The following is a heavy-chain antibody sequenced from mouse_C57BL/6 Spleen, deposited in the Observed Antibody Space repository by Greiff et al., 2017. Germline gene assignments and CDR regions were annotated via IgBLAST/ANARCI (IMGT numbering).Heavy chain of an antibody. CDR2: IYPGSGST. D-gene: IGHD1-1*01. J-gene: IGHJ4*01. CDR3: ARRGFITTVVATPDYAMDY. V-gene: IGHV1-55*01. Sequence: QVQLQQPGAELVKPGASVKMSCKASGYTFTSYWITWVKRRPGQGLEWIGDIYPGSGSTNYNEKFKSKATLTVDTSSSTAYMQLSSLTSEDSAVYYCARRGFITTVVATPDYAMDYWGQGTSVTVSS. CDR1: GYTFTSYW.